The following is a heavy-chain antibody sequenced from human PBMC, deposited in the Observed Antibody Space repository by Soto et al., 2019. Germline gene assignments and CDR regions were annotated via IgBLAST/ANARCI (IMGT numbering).Heavy chain of an antibody. V-gene: IGHV3-30*18. CDR3: AKDLVAWSNYYYYGMDV. Sequence: GGSLRLSCAASGFTFSHYGMHWARQAPGKGLEWVAIISYDGSNKHYADSVMGRFTISRDNSKNTLYLQMNSLRTEDTAVYYCAKDLVAWSNYYYYGMDVWGQGTTVTVSS. J-gene: IGHJ6*02. CDR2: ISYDGSNK. CDR1: GFTFSHYG. D-gene: IGHD6-6*01.